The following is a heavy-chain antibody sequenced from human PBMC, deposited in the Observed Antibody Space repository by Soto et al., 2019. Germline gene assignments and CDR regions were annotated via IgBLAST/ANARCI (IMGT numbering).Heavy chain of an antibody. CDR2: INAYNGNT. Sequence: QVQLVQSGAEVKKPGASVKVSCKASGYIFTSYGISWVRQAPGQGLEWMGWINAYNGNTNYEQKFQGRVTMTTYTSXSXXYMELRSLRSDDTAVYYCARNYYDSSGHYIRHFDLWGRGTLVTVSS. J-gene: IGHJ2*01. CDR3: ARNYYDSSGHYIRHFDL. V-gene: IGHV1-18*01. D-gene: IGHD3-22*01. CDR1: GYIFTSYG.